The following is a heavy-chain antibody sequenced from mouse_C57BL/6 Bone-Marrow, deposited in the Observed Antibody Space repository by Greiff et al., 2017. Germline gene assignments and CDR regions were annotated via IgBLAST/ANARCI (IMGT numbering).Heavy chain of an antibody. J-gene: IGHJ3*01. CDR3: TRWGHGGFAS. CDR2: INPNNGGS. V-gene: IGHV1-64*01. Sequence: VQLQQSGAELVKPGASVKLSCKASGYTFTSYYMYWVKQRPGQGLEWIGVINPNNGGSNFNEKFKGKATLTVDKSSTTAYMQLSSLTSEDSAVYYCTRWGHGGFASWGQGTRVTGPA. CDR1: GYTFTSYY.